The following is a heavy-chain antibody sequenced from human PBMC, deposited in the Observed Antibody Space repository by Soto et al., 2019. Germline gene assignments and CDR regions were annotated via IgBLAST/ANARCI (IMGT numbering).Heavy chain of an antibody. CDR3: ARYNYASGSRSAFDI. D-gene: IGHD3-10*01. V-gene: IGHV4-30-4*01. CDR1: GGSISSDGYH. J-gene: IGHJ3*02. CDR2: IYYSGST. Sequence: QVQLQESGPGLVKPSQTLSLTCTVSGGSISSDGYHWSWVRQSPGKGLEWIGYIYYSGSTYYNPSIKSRVPISVDKSKNQFYLRLSSVTAADTAMYYCARYNYASGSRSAFDIWGQGTMVTVSS.